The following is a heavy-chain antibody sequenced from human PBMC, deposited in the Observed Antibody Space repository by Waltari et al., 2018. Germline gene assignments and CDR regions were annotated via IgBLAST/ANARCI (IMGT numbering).Heavy chain of an antibody. Sequence: EVQLLESGGGLVQPGGSLRLSCAASGFTFRSSAMAWVPQAPGKGLEWVSVISGTGSSTYYAGSVKGHFTISRDNSNNTLYLQMNSLRAVATAIYYCARLRSGWRIDYWGQGTLVTVSS. CDR1: GFTFRSSA. D-gene: IGHD6-19*01. CDR3: ARLRSGWRIDY. J-gene: IGHJ4*02. CDR2: ISGTGSST. V-gene: IGHV3-23*01.